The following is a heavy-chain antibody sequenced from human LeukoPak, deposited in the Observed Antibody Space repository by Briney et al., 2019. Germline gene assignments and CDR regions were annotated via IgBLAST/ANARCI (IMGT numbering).Heavy chain of an antibody. Sequence: SETLSLTCTVSGGSVSSGSYYWSWTRQPPGKGLEWIGYIYYSERTNYNPSLKSRVTISVDTSKNQFSLKLSSVTAADTAVYYCASSLAYCGGGCYGPYDYWGQGTLVTVSS. CDR1: GGSVSSGSYY. CDR3: ASSLAYCGGGCYGPYDY. V-gene: IGHV4-61*01. CDR2: IYYSERT. J-gene: IGHJ4*02. D-gene: IGHD2-21*02.